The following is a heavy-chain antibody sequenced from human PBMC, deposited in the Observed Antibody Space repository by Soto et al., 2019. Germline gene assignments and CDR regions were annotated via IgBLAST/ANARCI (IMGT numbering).Heavy chain of an antibody. V-gene: IGHV3-23*01. CDR2: ISGSGGST. D-gene: IGHD3-22*01. CDR1: GFTFSSYA. CDR3: AKDNYYDSSGYSDY. Sequence: LRLSCAASGFTFSSYAMSWVRQAPGKGLEWVSAISGSGGSTYYADSVKGRFTISRDNSKNTLYLQMNSLRAEDTAVYYCAKDNYYDSSGYSDYWGQGTLVTVSS. J-gene: IGHJ4*02.